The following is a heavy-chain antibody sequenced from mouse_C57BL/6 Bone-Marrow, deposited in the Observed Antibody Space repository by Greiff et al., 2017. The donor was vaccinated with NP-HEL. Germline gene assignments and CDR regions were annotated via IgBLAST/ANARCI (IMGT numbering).Heavy chain of an antibody. CDR1: GFTFSSYG. D-gene: IGHD4-1*01. CDR2: ISSGGSYT. Sequence: DVKLVESGGDLVKPGGSLKLSCAASGFTFSSYGMSWVRQTPDKRLEWVATISSGGSYTYYPDSVKGRFTISRDNAKNTLYLQMSSLKSEDTAMYYCARDWLYAMDYWGQGTSVTVSS. J-gene: IGHJ4*01. CDR3: ARDWLYAMDY. V-gene: IGHV5-6*02.